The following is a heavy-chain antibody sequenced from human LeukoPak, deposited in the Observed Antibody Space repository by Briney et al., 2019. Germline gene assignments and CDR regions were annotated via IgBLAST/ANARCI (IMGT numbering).Heavy chain of an antibody. V-gene: IGHV3-23*01. Sequence: GGSLRLSCAASGFTFSSYAMSWVRQAPGKGLEWVSAISGSGGSTYYADSVKGRFTISRDNSKNTLYLQMNSLRAEDTAVYYCARGRGYYYGPGSFLDYWGQGTLVTVS. CDR1: GFTFSSYA. CDR2: ISGSGGST. CDR3: ARGRGYYYGPGSFLDY. J-gene: IGHJ4*02. D-gene: IGHD3-10*01.